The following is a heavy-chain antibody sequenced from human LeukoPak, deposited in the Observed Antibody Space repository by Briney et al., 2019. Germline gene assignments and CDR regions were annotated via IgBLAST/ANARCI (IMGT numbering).Heavy chain of an antibody. Sequence: PGGSLRLSCAACGFSFSIYAMTWVRQAPGKGLEGVPSISGSGDSTYYADSVKGRFTISRDNSKNMLYLQMNSLRGDDTAVYYCAKREVNTYGFLDYWGQGTLVTVSS. D-gene: IGHD5-24*01. CDR3: AKREVNTYGFLDY. J-gene: IGHJ4*02. V-gene: IGHV3-23*01. CDR2: ISGSGDST. CDR1: GFSFSIYA.